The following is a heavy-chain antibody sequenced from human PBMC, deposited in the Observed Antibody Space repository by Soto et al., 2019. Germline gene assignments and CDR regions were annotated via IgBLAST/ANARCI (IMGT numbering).Heavy chain of an antibody. V-gene: IGHV3-21*01. Sequence: GGSLRLSCAASGFTFSSYSMNWVRQAPGKGLEWVSSISSSSSYIYYADSVKGRFTISRDNAKNSLYLQMNSLRAEDTAVYYCAVVVPTAHDAFDIWGQGTMVTVSS. D-gene: IGHD2-2*01. CDR2: ISSSSSYI. CDR1: GFTFSSYS. CDR3: AVVVPTAHDAFDI. J-gene: IGHJ3*02.